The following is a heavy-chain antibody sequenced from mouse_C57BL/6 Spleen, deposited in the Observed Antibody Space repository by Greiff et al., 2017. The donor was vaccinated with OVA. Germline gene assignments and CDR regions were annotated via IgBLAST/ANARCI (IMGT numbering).Heavy chain of an antibody. D-gene: IGHD2-12*01. J-gene: IGHJ2*01. Sequence: EVQLQQSGPELVKPGASVKIPCKASGYTFTDYNMDWVKQSHGKSLEWIGDINPNNGGTIYNQKFKGKATLTVDKSSSTAYMELRSLTSEDTAVYYCAREAFTTTRGYYFDYWGQGTTLTVSS. CDR3: AREAFTTTRGYYFDY. CDR1: GYTFTDYN. CDR2: INPNNGGT. V-gene: IGHV1-18*01.